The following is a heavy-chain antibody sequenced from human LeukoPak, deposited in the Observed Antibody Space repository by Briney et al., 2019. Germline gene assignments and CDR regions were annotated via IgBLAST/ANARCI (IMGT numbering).Heavy chain of an antibody. CDR2: ISTYNGNT. Sequence: ASVKVSCKAYGYTFTSYGISWVRQAPGQGLKWMGWISTYNGNTNYAQKLQGRVTMTTDTSTSTAYMELRSLSDDAAVYYCARGDDYGDYWGLYWGQGTLVTVSS. CDR3: ARGDDYGDYWGLY. V-gene: IGHV1-18*01. D-gene: IGHD4-17*01. J-gene: IGHJ4*02. CDR1: GYTFTSYG.